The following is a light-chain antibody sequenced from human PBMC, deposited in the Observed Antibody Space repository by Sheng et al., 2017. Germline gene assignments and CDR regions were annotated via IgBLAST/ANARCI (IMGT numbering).Light chain of an antibody. CDR2: DAS. CDR1: QSVSSY. Sequence: EIVLTQSPATLSLSPGERATLSCRASQSVSSYLAWYQQKPGQAPRLLIYDASNRATGIPARFSGSGSGTDFTLTISSLEPEDFAVYYCRELGGGPRWR. J-gene: IGKJ4*01. V-gene: IGKV3-11*01. CDR3: RE.